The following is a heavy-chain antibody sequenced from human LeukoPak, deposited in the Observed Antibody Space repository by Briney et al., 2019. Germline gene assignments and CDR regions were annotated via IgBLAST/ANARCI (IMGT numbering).Heavy chain of an antibody. J-gene: IGHJ4*02. CDR2: IYHSGST. CDR3: ARAQAGAGFDY. V-gene: IGHV4-38-2*02. D-gene: IGHD6-19*01. CDR1: GYSISSGYY. Sequence: SETLSLTCTVSGYSISSGYYWGWIRQPPGKGLEWIGSIYHSGSTYYNPSLKSRVTISVDTSKNQFSLKLSSVTAADTAVYYCARAQAGAGFDYWGQGTLVTVSS.